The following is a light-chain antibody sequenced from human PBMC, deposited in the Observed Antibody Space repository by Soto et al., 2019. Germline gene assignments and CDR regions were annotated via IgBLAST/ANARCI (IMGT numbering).Light chain of an antibody. J-gene: IGKJ5*01. CDR1: QPITSRY. CDR3: QQYDTSPPT. V-gene: IGKV3-20*01. Sequence: IVLTQSPGTLSLSPGERATLSCRASQPITSRYLAWYQHQPGQAPRLLIYRTFARAPGIPDRFSGGGSGTDFTLTISRLEREDLAVYYCQQYDTSPPTFGQGTRLDIK. CDR2: RTF.